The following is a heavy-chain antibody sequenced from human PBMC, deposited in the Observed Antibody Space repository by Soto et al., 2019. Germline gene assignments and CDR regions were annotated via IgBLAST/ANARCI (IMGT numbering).Heavy chain of an antibody. CDR2: INHSGST. D-gene: IGHD3-3*01. V-gene: IGHV4-34*01. J-gene: IGHJ6*02. CDR1: GGSFSGYY. CDR3: ARGPRRDDFWSGYYSSYYYYYGMDV. Sequence: ASETLSLTCAVYGGSFSGYYWRWIRQPPGKGLEWIGEINHSGSTNYNPSLKSRVTISVDTSKNQFSLKLSSVTAADTAVYYCARGPRRDDFWSGYYSSYYYYYGMDVWGQGTTVTVSS.